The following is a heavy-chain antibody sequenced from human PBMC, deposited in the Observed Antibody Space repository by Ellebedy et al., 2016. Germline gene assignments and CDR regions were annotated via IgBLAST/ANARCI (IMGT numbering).Heavy chain of an antibody. CDR3: ARLDGYCSSTRCSAYGMDV. CDR1: GAAFRSYY. CDR2: IHYRGNT. J-gene: IGHJ6*02. D-gene: IGHD2-2*01. Sequence: SETLSLTXTVSGAAFRSYYWSWIRQPPGKGLECIGHIHYRGNTNHNPSLKSRVTMSLDTSKNQFSLRLSSVTAADTAVYYWARLDGYCSSTRCSAYGMDVWGQGTTVTVSS. V-gene: IGHV4-59*01.